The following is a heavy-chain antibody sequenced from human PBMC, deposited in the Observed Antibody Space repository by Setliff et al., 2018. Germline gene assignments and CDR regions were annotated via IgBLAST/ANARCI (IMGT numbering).Heavy chain of an antibody. D-gene: IGHD3-9*01. V-gene: IGHV4-34*01. Sequence: SETLSLTCAASGGTFSDYYWTLIRQPPGKGLEWIGEINHSGSTNYNPSLKSRVSISVDTSKNQFSLNLSSVTAADTAVYYCARGGSDILTAYYLHWFDPWGQGTLVTVSS. CDR3: ARGGSDILTAYYLHWFDP. CDR2: INHSGST. CDR1: GGTFSDYY. J-gene: IGHJ5*02.